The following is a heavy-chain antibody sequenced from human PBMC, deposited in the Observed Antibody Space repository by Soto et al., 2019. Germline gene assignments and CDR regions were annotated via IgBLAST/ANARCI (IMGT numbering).Heavy chain of an antibody. V-gene: IGHV1-69*13. CDR3: ARVSYCLYSSGWYTCLDP. J-gene: IGHJ5*02. CDR2: IIPIFGTA. CDR1: GGTFSSYA. D-gene: IGHD6-19*01. Sequence: GASVKVSCKASGGTFSSYAISWVRQAPGQGLEWMGGIIPIFGTANYAQKFQGRVTITADESTSTAYMELSSLRSEDTAVYYCARVSYCLYSSGWYTCLDPWGQGTLVTVSS.